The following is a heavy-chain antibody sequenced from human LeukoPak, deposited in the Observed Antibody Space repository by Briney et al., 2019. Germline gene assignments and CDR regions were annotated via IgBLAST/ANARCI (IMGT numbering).Heavy chain of an antibody. CDR2: ISGSGGST. J-gene: IGHJ4*02. D-gene: IGHD5-24*01. CDR1: GFTFSSYA. CDR3: ARGDGYNFFDY. Sequence: GGSLRLSCAASGFTFSSYAMSRVRQAPGKGLEWVSAISGSGGSTYYADSVKGRFTISRDNSENTLYLQMKSLRAEDTAVYYCARGDGYNFFDYWGQGTLVTVSS. V-gene: IGHV3-23*01.